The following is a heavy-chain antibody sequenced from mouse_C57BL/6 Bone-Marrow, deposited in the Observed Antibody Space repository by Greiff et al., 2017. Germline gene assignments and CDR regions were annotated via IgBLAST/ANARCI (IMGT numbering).Heavy chain of an antibody. D-gene: IGHD4-1*01. Sequence: VQLQQPGAELVKPGASVKLSCKASGYTFTSYWMQWVKQRPGQGLEWIGEIDPTDSYTNYNQKFKGKATLAVDTSSSTAYMQLSSLTSEDSAVYYCARCLGHYWGQGTLVTVSA. CDR3: ARCLGHY. V-gene: IGHV1-50*01. CDR1: GYTFTSYW. CDR2: IDPTDSYT. J-gene: IGHJ3*01.